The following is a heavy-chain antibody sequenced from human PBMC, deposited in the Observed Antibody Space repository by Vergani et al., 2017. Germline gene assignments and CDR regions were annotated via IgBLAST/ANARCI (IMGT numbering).Heavy chain of an antibody. CDR1: GFTFSTYS. CDR3: AGPDLGSSSPRLNY. V-gene: IGHV3-21*01. Sequence: EVQLVESGGGLVKPGGSLRLSCAASGFTFSTYSMNWVRQAPGKGLEWVSSISSSSTYIYSADSVKGRFSISRDNAKNSLYLQSNSLRAEDAAVYYCAGPDLGSSSPRLNYWGQGTLVTVSS. D-gene: IGHD6-6*01. J-gene: IGHJ4*02. CDR2: ISSSSTYI.